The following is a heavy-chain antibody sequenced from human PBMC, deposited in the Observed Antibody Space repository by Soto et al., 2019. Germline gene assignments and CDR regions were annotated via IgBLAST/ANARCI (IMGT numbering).Heavy chain of an antibody. J-gene: IGHJ4*02. D-gene: IGHD3-16*01. CDR2: IYPGDSET. Sequence: EVQLVQSGAEVKKPGESLKISCKGSGYTFTSNWIGWVRQMPGKGLEWMGIIYPGDSETRYSPSFQGQATISADKSINTAYLQWSSLKASDTAIYYCARTFGGHLYSFDFWGQGTLVTVSS. V-gene: IGHV5-51*03. CDR3: ARTFGGHLYSFDF. CDR1: GYTFTSNW.